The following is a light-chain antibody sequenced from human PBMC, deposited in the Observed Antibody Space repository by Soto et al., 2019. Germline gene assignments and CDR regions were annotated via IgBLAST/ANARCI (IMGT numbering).Light chain of an antibody. CDR2: DAS. CDR1: QDISSY. J-gene: IGKJ4*02. V-gene: IGKV1-33*01. Sequence: DIQMPQSPSSLAASVGDRVTITCQASQDISSYLNWYQQKPGRAPTLLIYDASKMETGVPSRFSGSGSGTGFTYIITSLQPEDIGTYCGQQYDGLRFTYGAWSKGEIK. CDR3: QQYDGLRFT.